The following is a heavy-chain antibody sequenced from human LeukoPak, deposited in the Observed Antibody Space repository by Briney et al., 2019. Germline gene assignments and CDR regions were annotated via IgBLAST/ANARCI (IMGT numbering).Heavy chain of an antibody. D-gene: IGHD1-26*01. CDR1: GYTFTSYD. V-gene: IGHV1-8*01. CDR3: ARVEWELPLDAFDI. CDR2: MNPNSGNT. Sequence: ASVKVSCKASGYTFTSYDINWVRQATGQGLEWMGWMNPNSGNTGYAQKFQGRVTMTTDTSTSTAYMELRSLRSDDTAVYYCARVEWELPLDAFDIWGQGTMVTVSS. J-gene: IGHJ3*02.